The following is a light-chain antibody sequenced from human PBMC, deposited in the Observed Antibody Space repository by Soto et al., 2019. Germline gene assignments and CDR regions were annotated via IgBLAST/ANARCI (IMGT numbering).Light chain of an antibody. CDR2: DVS. CDR1: SSDVGGYNY. Sequence: SALTQPRSVSGSPGHSVTLSCTGTSSDVGGYNYISWYQHHPGKAPKVMIYDVSKRPSGVPDRFSGSKSGNTVSLTISGLQAEDEDDYYCCSYAARNTWVFG. CDR3: CSYAARNTWV. J-gene: IGLJ1*01. V-gene: IGLV2-11*01.